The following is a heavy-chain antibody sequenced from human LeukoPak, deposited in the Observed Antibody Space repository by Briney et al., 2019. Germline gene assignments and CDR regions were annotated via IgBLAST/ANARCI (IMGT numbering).Heavy chain of an antibody. D-gene: IGHD4-17*01. Sequence: GGSLRLSCAASGFTFSSYGMHWVRQAPGKGLEWVAVISYDGSNKYYADSVKGRFTISRDNSKNTLYLQMNSLRAEDTAVYYCAKDSKYDPYGDYDGYYFDYWGQGTLVTVSS. V-gene: IGHV3-30*18. CDR3: AKDSKYDPYGDYDGYYFDY. J-gene: IGHJ4*02. CDR2: ISYDGSNK. CDR1: GFTFSSYG.